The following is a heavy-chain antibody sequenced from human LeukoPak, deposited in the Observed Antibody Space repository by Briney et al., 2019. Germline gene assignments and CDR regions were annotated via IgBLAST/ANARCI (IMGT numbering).Heavy chain of an antibody. CDR1: GGSFSGYY. Sequence: SETLSLTCAVYGGSFSGYYWSWIRQPPGKGLEWIGYIYYSGSTNYNPSLKSRVTISVDTSKNQFSLKLSSVTTADTAVYYCAKGGDYYDSIWFDPWGQGTLVTVSS. CDR3: AKGGDYYDSIWFDP. CDR2: IYYSGST. V-gene: IGHV4-59*01. J-gene: IGHJ5*02. D-gene: IGHD3-22*01.